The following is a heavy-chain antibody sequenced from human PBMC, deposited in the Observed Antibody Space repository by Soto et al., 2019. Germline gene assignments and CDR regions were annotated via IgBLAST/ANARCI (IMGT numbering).Heavy chain of an antibody. V-gene: IGHV1-2*04. D-gene: IGHD3-9*01. J-gene: IGHJ6*02. CDR2: INPNSGGT. Sequence: ASVKVSCKASGYTFTGYYMHWVRQAPGQGLEWKGRINPNSGGTNYAQKFQGWVSMTRDTSISTAYMELSRLRSDDTAVYYCARDHYDILTGRYYYYYYGMDVWGQGTTVTVSS. CDR3: ARDHYDILTGRYYYYYYGMDV. CDR1: GYTFTGYY.